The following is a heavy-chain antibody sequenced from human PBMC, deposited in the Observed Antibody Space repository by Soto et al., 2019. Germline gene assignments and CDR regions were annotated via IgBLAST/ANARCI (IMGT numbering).Heavy chain of an antibody. Sequence: SETLSLTCTVSGGSISSGDYYWSWIRQPPGKGLEWIGYIYYSGSTYYNPSLKSRVTISVDTSKNQFSLKLSSVTAADTAVYYCASVISSLYGPNWFDPWGQGTLVTVSS. J-gene: IGHJ5*02. CDR1: GGSISSGDYY. CDR3: ASVISSLYGPNWFDP. CDR2: IYYSGST. V-gene: IGHV4-30-4*01. D-gene: IGHD4-17*01.